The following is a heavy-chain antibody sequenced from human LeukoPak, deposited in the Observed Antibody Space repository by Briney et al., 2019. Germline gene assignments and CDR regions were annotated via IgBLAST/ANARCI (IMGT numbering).Heavy chain of an antibody. D-gene: IGHD6-6*01. Sequence: GASVKVSCKASGYTFTSYAMHWVRQAPGQGLEWMGWINAGNGNTKYSQKFQGRVTITRDTSASTAYMELSSLRSEDTAVYYCARPYSSSTSYYGMDVWGQGTTVTVSS. J-gene: IGHJ6*02. V-gene: IGHV1-3*01. CDR2: INAGNGNT. CDR3: ARPYSSSTSYYGMDV. CDR1: GYTFTSYA.